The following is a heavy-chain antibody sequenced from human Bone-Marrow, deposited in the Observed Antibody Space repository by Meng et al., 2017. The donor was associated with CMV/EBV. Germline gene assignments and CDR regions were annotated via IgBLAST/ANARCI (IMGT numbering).Heavy chain of an antibody. CDR1: GGTFSSYA. CDR3: ARDSLAAAGH. CDR2: INPNSGGT. J-gene: IGHJ4*02. V-gene: IGHV1-2*02. D-gene: IGHD6-13*01. Sequence: VKVSCKASGGTFSSYAISWVRQAPGQGLEWMGWINPNSGGTNYAQKFQGRVTMTRDTSISTAYMELSRLRSDDTAVYYCARDSLAAAGHWGQGTLVTVSS.